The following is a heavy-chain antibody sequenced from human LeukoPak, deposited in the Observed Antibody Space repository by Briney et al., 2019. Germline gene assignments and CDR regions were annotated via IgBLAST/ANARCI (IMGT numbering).Heavy chain of an antibody. CDR3: ARTTEGYCRGRSCYSYYYYMDV. CDR2: INHSWST. J-gene: IGHJ6*03. V-gene: IGHV4-38-2*02. CDR1: GYSISNNFY. Sequence: SETLSLTCTVSGYSISNNFYWAWIRQSPGKGLEWIVSINHSWSTYYNPSLKSRVTISVDTSKNQFSLRLSSVTAADTAVYYCARTTEGYCRGRSCYSYYYYMDVWGRGTTVTVSS. D-gene: IGHD2-15*01.